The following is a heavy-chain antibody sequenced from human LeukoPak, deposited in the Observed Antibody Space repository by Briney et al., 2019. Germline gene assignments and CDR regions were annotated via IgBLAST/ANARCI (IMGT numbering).Heavy chain of an antibody. D-gene: IGHD3-3*01. J-gene: IGHJ4*02. CDR2: IITNYGTT. CDR1: GGTFINYA. Sequence: SVKVSCKASGGTFINYAISWVRQAPGQGLEWMGGIITNYGTTNYAQKYQGRVTITADESTTTVYLELSSRRSEDTAVYYCARPRTYYDFWRGYPPFDYWGQGTLVTVSS. V-gene: IGHV1-69*13. CDR3: ARPRTYYDFWRGYPPFDY.